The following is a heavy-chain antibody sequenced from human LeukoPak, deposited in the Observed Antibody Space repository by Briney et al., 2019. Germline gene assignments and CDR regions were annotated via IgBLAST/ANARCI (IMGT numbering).Heavy chain of an antibody. J-gene: IGHJ4*02. CDR1: GGTFSSYA. CDR2: IIPILGIA. CDR3: ARSPPGEYHDY. Sequence: SAKVSCKASGGTFSSYAISWVRQAPGQGLEWMGRIIPILGIANYAQKFQGRVTITADKSTSTAYMELSSLRSEDTAVYYCARSPPGEYHDYWGQGTLVTVSS. V-gene: IGHV1-69*04. D-gene: IGHD2-2*01.